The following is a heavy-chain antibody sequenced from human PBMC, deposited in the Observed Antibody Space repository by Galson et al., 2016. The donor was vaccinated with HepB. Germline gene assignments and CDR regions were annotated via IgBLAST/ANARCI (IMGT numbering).Heavy chain of an antibody. CDR1: GLILNNDG. CDR3: GRIPWDPSMHRL. Sequence: SLRLSCAASGLILNNDGGSWVRQAPGKGLEWVSAIRDNGNTHFGDSAKGRFSMSRDSSKNTVYLQMNSLRAEDTAVYYCGRIPWDPSMHRLWGQGTMVTVSS. CDR2: IRDNGNT. J-gene: IGHJ3*01. D-gene: IGHD2/OR15-2a*01. V-gene: IGHV3-23*01.